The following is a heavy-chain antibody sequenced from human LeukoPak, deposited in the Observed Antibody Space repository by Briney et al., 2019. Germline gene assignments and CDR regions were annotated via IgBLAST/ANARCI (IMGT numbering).Heavy chain of an antibody. CDR1: GYTFTGYY. CDR3: ARGGPAGDFIVVAPTNNAFDI. CDR2: VNPNSGDT. Sequence: ASVKVSCKASGYTFTGYYLHWVRQAPGQGLEWMGCVNPNSGDTNYAQKFQGSVTMTRDTSISTVYMELSSLRSEDTAVYYCARGGPAGDFIVVAPTNNAFDIWGQGTMVTVSP. D-gene: IGHD2-2*01. V-gene: IGHV1-2*02. J-gene: IGHJ3*02.